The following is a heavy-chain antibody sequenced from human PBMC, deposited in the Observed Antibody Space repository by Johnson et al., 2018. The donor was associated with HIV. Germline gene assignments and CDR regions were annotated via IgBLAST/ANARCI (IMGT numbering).Heavy chain of an antibody. D-gene: IGHD3-16*02. CDR1: GFTFSNAW. Sequence: EVQLVESGGGLVKPGGSLRLSCAASGFTFSNAWMSWVRQAPGKGLEWVGRMKSRTDGGTTDYAAPVKGRFTISRDDSKNTLYLQMISPKTEDTAVYFCTTVKNVYIWGSYRSDAFDFWGQGTMVTVSS. CDR2: MKSRTDGGTT. V-gene: IGHV3-15*01. CDR3: TTVKNVYIWGSYRSDAFDF. J-gene: IGHJ3*01.